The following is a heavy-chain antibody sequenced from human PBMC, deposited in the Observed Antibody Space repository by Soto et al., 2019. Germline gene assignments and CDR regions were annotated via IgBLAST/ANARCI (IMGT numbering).Heavy chain of an antibody. Sequence: QVQLVESGGGVVQPGRSLRLSCAASGFTFSSYGMHWVRQAPGKGLEWVAVISYDGSNKYYADSVKGRFTISRDNSKNTLYLQMNSLRAEDTAVYYCANAVRVDYWGQGTLVTVSS. J-gene: IGHJ4*02. V-gene: IGHV3-30*18. CDR2: ISYDGSNK. CDR1: GFTFSSYG. CDR3: ANAVRVDY. D-gene: IGHD3-10*01.